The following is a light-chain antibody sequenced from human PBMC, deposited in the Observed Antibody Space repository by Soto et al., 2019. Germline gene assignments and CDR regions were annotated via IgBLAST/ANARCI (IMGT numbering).Light chain of an antibody. J-gene: IGKJ5*01. CDR2: GAS. CDR1: QSVSSS. Sequence: EIVLTQSPGTLSLSPGERATLSCRASQSVSSSLAWYQQKPGQAPRLLILGASTRATGIPARFSGSGSGTEFTLSISSLQSEDFPVYYCTQYKEWPLLNFGQGIGLEIX. V-gene: IGKV3-15*01. CDR3: TQYKEWPLLN.